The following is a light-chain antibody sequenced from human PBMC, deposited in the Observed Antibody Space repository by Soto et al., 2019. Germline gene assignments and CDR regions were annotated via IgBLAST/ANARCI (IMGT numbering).Light chain of an antibody. Sequence: QSALTQPASVSGSPGQSITISCTGTSSDIGASDYVSWYQQHPDKAPKLISYNINYRPSGISSRFSGSKSGHTASLTISGLQAEDEGDYFCSSYAFFGGGTKLTVL. J-gene: IGLJ2*01. CDR3: SSYAF. CDR2: NIN. V-gene: IGLV2-14*03. CDR1: SSDIGASDY.